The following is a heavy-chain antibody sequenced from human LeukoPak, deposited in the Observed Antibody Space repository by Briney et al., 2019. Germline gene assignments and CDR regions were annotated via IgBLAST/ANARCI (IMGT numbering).Heavy chain of an antibody. V-gene: IGHV4-31*03. D-gene: IGHD3-16*01. Sequence: PSQTLSLTCTVSGGSISSGGSYWSWIRQHPGKGLEWIGYIYYSGSTYYNPSLKSRVTISVDTSKNQFSLKLSSVTAADTAVYYCARGVMITFGGVPIDYWGQGTLVTVSS. CDR3: ARGVMITFGGVPIDY. CDR1: GGSISSGGSY. J-gene: IGHJ4*02. CDR2: IYYSGST.